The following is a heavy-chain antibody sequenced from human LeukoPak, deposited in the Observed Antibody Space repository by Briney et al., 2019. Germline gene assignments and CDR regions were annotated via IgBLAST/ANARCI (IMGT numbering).Heavy chain of an antibody. D-gene: IGHD3-22*01. J-gene: IGHJ4*02. CDR1: GGSFSGYY. V-gene: IGHV4-34*01. CDR2: INHSGGT. CDR3: ARDRGYYDSSGYGY. Sequence: PSETLSLTCAVYGGSFSGYYWSWIRQPPGKGLEWIGEINHSGGTNYNPSLKSRVTISVDTSKNQFSLKLSSVTAADTAVYYCARDRGYYDSSGYGYWGQGTLVTVSS.